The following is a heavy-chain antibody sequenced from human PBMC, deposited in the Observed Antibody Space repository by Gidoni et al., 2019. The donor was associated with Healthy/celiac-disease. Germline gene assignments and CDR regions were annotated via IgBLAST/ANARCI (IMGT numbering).Heavy chain of an antibody. D-gene: IGHD5-12*01. CDR3: ARALDGYDDY. V-gene: IGHV1-2*06. CDR2: INPNSGGT. J-gene: IGHJ4*02. Sequence: QVQLVQSGAEMKKPGASVKASCKASGYTFTNYYLHWVRQAPGQGPEWMGRINPNSGGTNYAQKFQGRVTMTTDTPITTAYMELTRLRSDDTAVYYCARALDGYDDYWGQGALVTVSS. CDR1: GYTFTNYY.